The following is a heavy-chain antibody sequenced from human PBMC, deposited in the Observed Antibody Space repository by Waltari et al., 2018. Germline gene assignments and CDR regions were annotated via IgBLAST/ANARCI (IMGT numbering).Heavy chain of an antibody. D-gene: IGHD3-16*01. Sequence: QVQIQQWGAGLLKSSETLSLTCAVYGGSFSGYYWSWFRQPPGKGLEWIGDIDYSGSTNYNPSLESRVTISVDTSKYQFSLRLTSVTGADTSVYYCARGRLRAGFDSWGHGTLVTVSS. CDR1: GGSFSGYY. CDR3: ARGRLRAGFDS. J-gene: IGHJ5*01. V-gene: IGHV4-34*01. CDR2: IDYSGST.